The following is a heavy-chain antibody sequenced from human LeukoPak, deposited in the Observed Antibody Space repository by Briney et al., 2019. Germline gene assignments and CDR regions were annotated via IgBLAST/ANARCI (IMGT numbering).Heavy chain of an antibody. CDR1: GFTFSSYE. Sequence: LTGGSLRLSCAASGFTFSSYEMNWVRQAPGKGLEWVSYISSSGSTIYYADSVKGRFTISRDNAKNSLYLQMSSLRAEDTAVYYCARYDYAWGSYRIGPKNAFDIWGQGTMVTVSS. J-gene: IGHJ3*02. V-gene: IGHV3-48*03. CDR3: ARYDYAWGSYRIGPKNAFDI. D-gene: IGHD3-16*02. CDR2: ISSSGSTI.